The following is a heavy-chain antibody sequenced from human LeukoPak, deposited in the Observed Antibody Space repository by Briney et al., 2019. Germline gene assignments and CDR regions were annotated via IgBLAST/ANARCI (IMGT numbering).Heavy chain of an antibody. CDR3: ARGGGHHHFDY. D-gene: IGHD1-14*01. Sequence: GGSLRLSCAASGFILSTYAMRWVRQAPGKGLEWVSAISATGYTTYYADSVKGRFTISTDNSKSTVYLQMNSLRAEDTAVYYCARGGGHHHFDYWGQGTLVTVSS. J-gene: IGHJ4*02. CDR2: ISATGYTT. CDR1: GFILSTYA. V-gene: IGHV3-23*01.